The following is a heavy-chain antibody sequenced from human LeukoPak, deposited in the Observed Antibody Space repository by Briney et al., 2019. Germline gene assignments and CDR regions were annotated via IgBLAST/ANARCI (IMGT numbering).Heavy chain of an antibody. J-gene: IGHJ4*02. CDR3: VRHMVLGISAAPYYFDQ. CDR1: GGSISGSSYY. Sequence: SETLSLTCTVSGGSISGSSYYWGWIRQPPGRGLEWIGSIYYGGTTYYNPSLKSRITISVDTSKNQFSLRLSSVTAADTAVYYCVRHMVLGISAAPYYFDQWGQGTLVTVSS. D-gene: IGHD6-13*01. V-gene: IGHV4-39*01. CDR2: IYYGGTT.